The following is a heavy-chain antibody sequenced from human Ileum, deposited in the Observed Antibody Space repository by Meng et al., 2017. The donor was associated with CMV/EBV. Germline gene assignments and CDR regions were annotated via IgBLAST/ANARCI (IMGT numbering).Heavy chain of an antibody. J-gene: IGHJ4*02. D-gene: IGHD1-14*01. V-gene: IGHV4-34*01. Sequence: QLLGGILFRPAEPLSLTCDVYHGLVSAFLCSFTPHPAGKLLEWIGELHPFGITHYNPSLQSRAIISVDMSNNQFSLKLISVTAANTAVYYCAIGQDNHKGGVRWGQGTLVTVSS. CDR2: LHPFGIT. CDR1: HGLVSAFL. CDR3: AIGQDNHKGGVR.